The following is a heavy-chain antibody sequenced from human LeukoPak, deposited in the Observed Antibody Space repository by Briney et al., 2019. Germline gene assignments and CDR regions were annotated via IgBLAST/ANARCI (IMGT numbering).Heavy chain of an antibody. CDR2: IDNSGTT. V-gene: IGHV4-39*07. J-gene: IGHJ4*02. Sequence: SETLSLTCSVSGDSIDINSHYWGWIRQSPGKGLEWIGSIDNSGTTYGNPSLKSRVTISVDTSKNQFSLKLSSVTAADTAVYYCARLYGSGSSLYFDYRGQGTLVTVSS. CDR1: GDSIDINSHY. D-gene: IGHD3-10*01. CDR3: ARLYGSGSSLYFDY.